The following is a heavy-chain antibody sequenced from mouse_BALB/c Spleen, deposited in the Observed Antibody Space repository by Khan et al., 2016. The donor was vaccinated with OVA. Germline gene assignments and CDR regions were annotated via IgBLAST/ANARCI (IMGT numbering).Heavy chain of an antibody. CDR1: GYSFTLYY. CDR2: VNPNTDNI. V-gene: IGHV1-26*01. CDR3: ARGYGFLAS. Sequence: EVQLQESGPDLVKPGASVKISCKASGYSFTLYYMSWVKQSHGKSLEWIGRVNPNTDNINYNQEFKGKAILTVDKSSNTAYMELRSLTSEDSAVYFCARGYGFLASWGQGTLVTVSA. J-gene: IGHJ3*01. D-gene: IGHD1-2*01.